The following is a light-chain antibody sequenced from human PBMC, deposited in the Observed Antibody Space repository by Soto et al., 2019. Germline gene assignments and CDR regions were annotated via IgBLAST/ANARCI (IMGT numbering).Light chain of an antibody. J-gene: IGLJ2*01. V-gene: IGLV1-44*01. CDR3: AAWDDSLNGVV. CDR2: SNN. CDR1: SSNIGSNT. Sequence: QSVLTQPPSVSGTPGQRVTISCSGSSSNIGSNTVNWYQQLPGTAPKLLIYSNNQRPSGVRDRFSGSKSGTSASLAISGLQSEDEADYYCAAWDDSLNGVVFGGGTKVTVL.